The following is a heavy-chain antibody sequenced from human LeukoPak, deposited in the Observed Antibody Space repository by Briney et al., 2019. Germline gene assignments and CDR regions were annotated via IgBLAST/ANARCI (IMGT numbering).Heavy chain of an antibody. Sequence: GGSLRLSCSASGFTFSSYAMHWVRQAPGKGLEYVSAISSNGGSTYYADSVKGRFTISRDNSKNTLYLQMSSLRAEDTAVYYCVNHYYDSSGYENDAFDTWGQGTMVTVSS. J-gene: IGHJ3*02. CDR3: VNHYYDSSGYENDAFDT. D-gene: IGHD3-22*01. CDR1: GFTFSSYA. V-gene: IGHV3-64D*06. CDR2: ISSNGGST.